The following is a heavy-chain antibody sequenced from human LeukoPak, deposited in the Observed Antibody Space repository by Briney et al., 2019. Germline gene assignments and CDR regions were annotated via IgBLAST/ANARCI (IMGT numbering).Heavy chain of an antibody. CDR1: GGSISSGGYY. CDR3: ARVSVVVPAAFDY. V-gene: IGHV4-30-2*01. CDR2: IYHSGST. Sequence: SQTLSLTCTVSGGSISSGGYYWSWIRQPPGKGLEWIGYIYHSGSTYYNPSLKSRVTISVDRSKNQFSLKLSSVTAADTAVYYCARVSVVVPAAFDYWGQGTLVTVSS. D-gene: IGHD2-2*01. J-gene: IGHJ4*02.